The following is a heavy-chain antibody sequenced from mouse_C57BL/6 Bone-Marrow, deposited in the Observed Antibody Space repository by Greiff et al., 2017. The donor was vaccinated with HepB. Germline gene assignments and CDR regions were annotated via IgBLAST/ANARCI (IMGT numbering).Heavy chain of an antibody. CDR1: GYTFTSYW. CDR2: IDPSDSYT. CDR3: ARAYGSSPFAY. V-gene: IGHV1-69*01. Sequence: QVQLQQPGAELVMPGASVKLSCKASGYTFTSYWMHWVKQRPGQGLEWIGEIDPSDSYTNYNQKFKSKSTLTVDKSSSTAYMQLSSLTSEDSAVYYCARAYGSSPFAYWGQGTLVTVSA. J-gene: IGHJ3*01. D-gene: IGHD1-1*01.